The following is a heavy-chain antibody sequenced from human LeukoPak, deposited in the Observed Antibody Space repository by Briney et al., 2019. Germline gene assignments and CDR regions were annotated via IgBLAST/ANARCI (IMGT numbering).Heavy chain of an antibody. CDR3: AKDNSGYISTSTGPTHYGMDV. CDR1: GGTFNSYA. Sequence: GASLNVSCKASGGTFNSYAVHWVRQAPGQGLEWMGRIIPILGIAHSAQDFQGRVTITADKTTGTVYMEFNSLRSEDTAMYYCAKDNSGYISTSTGPTHYGMDVWGQGTTVTVSS. J-gene: IGHJ6*02. CDR2: IIPILGIA. V-gene: IGHV1-69*04. D-gene: IGHD2-15*01.